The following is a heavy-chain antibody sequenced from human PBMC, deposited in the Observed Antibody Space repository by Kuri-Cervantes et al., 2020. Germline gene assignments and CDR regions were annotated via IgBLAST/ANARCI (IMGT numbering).Heavy chain of an antibody. Sequence: GESLKISCGISGFTFSNYAMHWVRQAPGKGLEWVAVISYDGSNKYYADSVKGRFTISRDNAKNSLYLQMNSLRAEDTAVYYCASTTMVEINYFDYWGQGTLVTVSS. CDR3: ASTTMVEINYFDY. CDR1: GFTFSNYA. J-gene: IGHJ4*02. V-gene: IGHV3-30-3*01. D-gene: IGHD4/OR15-4a*01. CDR2: ISYDGSNK.